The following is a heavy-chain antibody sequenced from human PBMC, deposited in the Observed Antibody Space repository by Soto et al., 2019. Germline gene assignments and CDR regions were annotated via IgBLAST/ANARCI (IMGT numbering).Heavy chain of an antibody. D-gene: IGHD2-2*01. CDR2: ISSSSSYI. V-gene: IGHV3-21*01. CDR3: ARDRKIFCSSTSCHFDHYGMEV. J-gene: IGHJ6*02. Sequence: PRLSCAASGFTFSSYSMNWVRQAPGKGLEWVSSISSSSSYIYYADSVKGRFTISRDNAKNSLYLQMNSLRAEDTAVYYCARDRKIFCSSTSCHFDHYGMEVWGQGTTVTVS. CDR1: GFTFSSYS.